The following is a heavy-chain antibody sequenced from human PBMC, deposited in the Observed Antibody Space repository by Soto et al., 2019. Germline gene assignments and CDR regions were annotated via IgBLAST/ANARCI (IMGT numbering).Heavy chain of an antibody. V-gene: IGHV1-69*08. Sequence: QVQLVQSGAEVKKPGASLRVSCETSGGTSTIYTITWVRQAPGQGLQWMGRIVPTLRITNYAQEFQGRLTITADSSTSTAHIELTSPTSEDTAVYYCATDKYGAGRVGVHSWGQGTLVTVSS. CDR3: ATDKYGAGRVGVHS. CDR1: GGTSTIYT. J-gene: IGHJ5*02. CDR2: IVPTLRIT. D-gene: IGHD1-26*01.